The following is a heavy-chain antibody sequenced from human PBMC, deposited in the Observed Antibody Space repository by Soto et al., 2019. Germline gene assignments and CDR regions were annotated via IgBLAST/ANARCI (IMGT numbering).Heavy chain of an antibody. CDR1: GGTFNIYN. Sequence: QVQLVQSGAEVKKPGSSVKVSCKASGGTFNIYNINWVRQAPRQGLEWMGGILPIFGTTNYAQRFQGRLTIIADDSTSTAYMELSSLRSEDTAVYYCARDETGDSYYYYYGMDVWGQGTTVTVTS. D-gene: IGHD7-27*01. CDR3: ARDETGDSYYYYYGMDV. CDR2: ILPIFGTT. V-gene: IGHV1-69*01. J-gene: IGHJ6*02.